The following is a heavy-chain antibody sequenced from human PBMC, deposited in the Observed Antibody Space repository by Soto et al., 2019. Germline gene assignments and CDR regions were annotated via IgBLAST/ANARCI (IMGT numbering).Heavy chain of an antibody. J-gene: IGHJ4*02. Sequence: EVQLVESGGGLVKPGGSLRLSCAASGFTFSDHSMNWVRQAPGKGLEWVSSISTTVRYIYYADSMAGRFTISRDNAKNSLYMKINSLRGEDTDVYYCAAGTDTEMEQGADYWGQGTLVTVSS. D-gene: IGHD1-1*01. V-gene: IGHV3-21*02. CDR2: ISTTVRYI. CDR1: GFTFSDHS. CDR3: AAGTDTEMEQGADY.